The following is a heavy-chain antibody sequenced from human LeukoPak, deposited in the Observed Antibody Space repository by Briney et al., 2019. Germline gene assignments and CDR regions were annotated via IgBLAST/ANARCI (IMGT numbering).Heavy chain of an antibody. J-gene: IGHJ4*02. CDR2: IYYSGST. D-gene: IGHD3-22*01. CDR3: ARGSDSSGYYVVFDY. CDR1: GGSISSSSYY. Sequence: PSETLSLTCTVSGGSISSSSYYWGWIRQPPGKGLEWIGSIYYSGSTYYNPSLKSRVTISVDTSKNQFSLKLSSVTAADTAVYYCARGSDSSGYYVVFDYWGQGTLVTVSS. V-gene: IGHV4-39*07.